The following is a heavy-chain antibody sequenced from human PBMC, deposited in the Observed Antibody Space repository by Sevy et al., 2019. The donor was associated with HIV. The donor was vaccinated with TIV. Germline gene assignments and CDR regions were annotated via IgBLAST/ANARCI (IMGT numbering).Heavy chain of an antibody. CDR1: GFTFSSYE. Sequence: GGSLRLSCAASGFTFSSYEMNWVRQAPGKGLEWVSYISSSGSTIYYADSVKGRFTISRDNAKNSLYLQMNSLRAEDTAVYYCGRDQVDDTMIVGVGVGAFDIWGQGTMVTVSS. CDR3: GRDQVDDTMIVGVGVGAFDI. D-gene: IGHD3-22*01. CDR2: ISSSGSTI. V-gene: IGHV3-48*03. J-gene: IGHJ3*02.